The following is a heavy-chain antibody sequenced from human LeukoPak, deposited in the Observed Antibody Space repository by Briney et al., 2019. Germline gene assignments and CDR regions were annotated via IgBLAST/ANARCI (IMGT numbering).Heavy chain of an antibody. J-gene: IGHJ4*02. CDR2: INPNSGGT. Sequence: GASVRASDTPSGYTFTPSYMHWLRQAPGHGPEWMGWINPNSGGTNYAQKFQGRVTMSRDTSISTAYMELSRLRSDDTAVYYCARGYSSSWYYYWGQGTLVTVSS. V-gene: IGHV1-2*02. D-gene: IGHD6-13*01. CDR3: ARGYSSSWYYY. CDR1: GYTFTPSY.